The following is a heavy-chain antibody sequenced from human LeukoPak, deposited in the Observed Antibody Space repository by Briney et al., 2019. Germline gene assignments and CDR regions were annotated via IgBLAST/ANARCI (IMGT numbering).Heavy chain of an antibody. CDR2: ISGSGGST. D-gene: IGHD2-2*01. Sequence: QPGGSLRLSCAASGFTFSSYEVNWVRQAPGKGLEWVSAISGSGGSTYYADSVKGRFTISRDNSKNTLYLQMNSLRAEDTAVYYCAKELRPFIKEPAATGFDYWGQGTLVTVSS. CDR3: AKELRPFIKEPAATGFDY. J-gene: IGHJ4*02. V-gene: IGHV3-23*01. CDR1: GFTFSSYE.